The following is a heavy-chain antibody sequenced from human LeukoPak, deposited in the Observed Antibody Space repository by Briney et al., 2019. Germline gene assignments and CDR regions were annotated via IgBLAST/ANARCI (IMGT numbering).Heavy chain of an antibody. CDR3: AQQKVGQQWPSSR. CDR2: IYHSGST. D-gene: IGHD6-19*01. Sequence: SETLSLTCTVSGGSMNSHYWSWIRQPPGKGLEWIGSIYHSGSTYYNPSLKSRVTISVDTSKNQFSLKLSSVTAADTAVYYCAQQKVGQQWPSSRWGQGTLVTVSS. J-gene: IGHJ4*02. V-gene: IGHV4-38-2*02. CDR1: GGSMNSHY.